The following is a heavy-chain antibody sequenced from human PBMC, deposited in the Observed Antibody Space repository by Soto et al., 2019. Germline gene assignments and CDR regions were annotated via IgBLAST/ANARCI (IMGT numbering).Heavy chain of an antibody. V-gene: IGHV4-30-4*01. D-gene: IGHD2-21*02. Sequence: SETLSLTCTVSDASIRSSDYYWSWIRQAPGKGLEGIGYVYYTGSTYYNPSLMSRLTISVDTSKNQFSLKLTSVTAAETAVYYCVRTARQGAVAPHWFDRWGQGTQVTVSS. CDR3: VRTARQGAVAPHWFDR. J-gene: IGHJ5*02. CDR2: VYYTGST. CDR1: DASIRSSDYY.